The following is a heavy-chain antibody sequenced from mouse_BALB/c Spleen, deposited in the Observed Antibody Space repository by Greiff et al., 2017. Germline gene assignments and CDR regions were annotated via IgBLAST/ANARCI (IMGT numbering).Heavy chain of an antibody. V-gene: IGHV1-69*01. CDR1: GYTFTDYW. D-gene: IGHD1-1*01. Sequence: QVQLQQPGAELVMPGASVKMSCKASGYTFTDYWMHWVKQRPGQGLEWIGAIDTSDSYTSYNQKFKGKATLTVDESSSTAYMQLSSLTSEDSAVYYCASGITTVAYWGHGTTLTVSS. J-gene: IGHJ2*01. CDR2: IDTSDSYT. CDR3: ASGITTVAY.